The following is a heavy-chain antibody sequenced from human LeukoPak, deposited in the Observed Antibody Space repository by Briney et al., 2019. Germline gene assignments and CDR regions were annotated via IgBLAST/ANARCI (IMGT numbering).Heavy chain of an antibody. J-gene: IGHJ6*03. CDR1: GFTFSSYA. CDR3: ARAAVYSSSTLYYYYYMDV. V-gene: IGHV3-30*04. CDR2: ISYDGSNK. D-gene: IGHD6-6*01. Sequence: QPGGSLRLSCAASGFTFSSYAMHWVRQAPGKGLEWVAVISYDGSNKYYADSVKGRFTISRDNSKNTLYLQMNSLRAEDTAVYYCARAAVYSSSTLYYYYYMDVWGKGTTVTVSS.